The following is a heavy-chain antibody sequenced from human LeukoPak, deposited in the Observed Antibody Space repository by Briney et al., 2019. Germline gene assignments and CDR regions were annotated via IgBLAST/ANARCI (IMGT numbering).Heavy chain of an antibody. Sequence: GGSLRLSCAASGFTFSSYWMTWVRQAPGKGLEWVANIKHNGDELNYVDSVEDRFTISRDNAKNSLYLHMTSLRAEDTAVYYCARDSPGIVGATNYWGQGTLVTVSS. J-gene: IGHJ4*02. CDR2: IKHNGDEL. V-gene: IGHV3-7*01. CDR1: GFTFSSYW. CDR3: ARDSPGIVGATNY. D-gene: IGHD1-26*01.